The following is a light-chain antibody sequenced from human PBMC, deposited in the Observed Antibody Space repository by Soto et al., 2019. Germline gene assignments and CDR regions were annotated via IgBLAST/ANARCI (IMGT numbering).Light chain of an antibody. CDR3: QQYNSYSWT. CDR2: KAS. CDR1: QSISSW. J-gene: IGKJ1*01. V-gene: IGKV1-5*03. Sequence: DIQMTQSPSTLSASVGDRFTITCRASQSISSWLPWYQQKPGKAPKLLIYKASSLESGVPSRFSGSGSGTEFTLTISSLQPDDFATYYCQQYNSYSWTFGQGTKVEIK.